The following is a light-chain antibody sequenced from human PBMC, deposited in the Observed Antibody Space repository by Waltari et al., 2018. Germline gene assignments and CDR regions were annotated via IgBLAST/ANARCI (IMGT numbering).Light chain of an antibody. J-gene: IGLJ3*02. Sequence: QSVLTQPPSVSGAPGPRVTIPCTGSGSNIAAGHDVHWYQQLPRAAPKLLIYGSTSRPLGVPARFFGSTSGTSASLAITGLQAEDEADYYCQSYDTSLSVVFGGGTKLTVL. CDR2: GST. V-gene: IGLV1-40*01. CDR1: GSNIAAGHD. CDR3: QSYDTSLSVV.